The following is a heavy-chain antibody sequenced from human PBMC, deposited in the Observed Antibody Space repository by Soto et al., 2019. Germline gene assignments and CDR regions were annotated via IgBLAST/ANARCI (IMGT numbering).Heavy chain of an antibody. CDR3: ARSVFP. CDR1: GGSCGDFY. J-gene: IGHJ5*02. Sequence: TSQPLPVTWGVYGGSCGDFYWSWIRQHPGKGLEWIGYIYYSGSTYYNPSLKSRVTISVDTSKNQFSLKLSSVTAADTAVYYCARSVFPWGQGTLVTVSS. CDR2: IYYSGST. V-gene: IGHV4-31*11. D-gene: IGHD2-8*01.